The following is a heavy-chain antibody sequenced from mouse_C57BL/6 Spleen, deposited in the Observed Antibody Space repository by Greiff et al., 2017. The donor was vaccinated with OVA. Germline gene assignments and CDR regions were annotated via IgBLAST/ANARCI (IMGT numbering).Heavy chain of an antibody. D-gene: IGHD2-4*01. CDR2: IYWDDDK. CDR1: GFSLSTSGMG. CDR3: ARRAPDDDGAMGY. V-gene: IGHV8-12*01. Sequence: ESGPGILQSSQTLSLTCSFSGFSLSTSGMGVSWIRQPSGKGLEWLAHIYWDDDKRYNPSLKSRLTISKDTSRHQVFLKITSVDTVDTATYYCARRAPDDDGAMGYWGQGTSVTVSS. J-gene: IGHJ4*01.